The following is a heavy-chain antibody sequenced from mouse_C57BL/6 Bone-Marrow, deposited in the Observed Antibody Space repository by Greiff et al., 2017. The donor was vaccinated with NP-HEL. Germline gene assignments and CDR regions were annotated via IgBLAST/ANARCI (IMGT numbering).Heavy chain of an antibody. D-gene: IGHD4-1*02. Sequence: VKLQESGAELVRPGTSVKMSCKASGYTFTNYWIGWAKQRPGHGLEWIGDIYPGGGYTNYNEKFKGKATLTADKSSSTAYMQFSSRTSEDSAIDYGARSNWGLYAMDYWGQGTSVTVSS. V-gene: IGHV1-63*01. J-gene: IGHJ4*01. CDR3: ARSNWGLYAMDY. CDR2: IYPGGGYT. CDR1: GYTFTNYW.